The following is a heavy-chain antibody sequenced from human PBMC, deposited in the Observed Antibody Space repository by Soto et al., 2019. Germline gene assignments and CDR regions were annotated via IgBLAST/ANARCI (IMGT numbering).Heavy chain of an antibody. CDR3: AKDRTTVKYYYYGMDV. Sequence: PGGSLRLSCAASGFTFSSYGMHWVRQAPGKGLEWVAVISYDGSNKYYADSVKGRFTISRDNSKNTLYLQMNSLRAEDTAVYYCAKDRTTVKYYYYGMDVWGQGNTVTVSS. D-gene: IGHD4-17*01. J-gene: IGHJ6*02. CDR1: GFTFSSYG. V-gene: IGHV3-30*18. CDR2: ISYDGSNK.